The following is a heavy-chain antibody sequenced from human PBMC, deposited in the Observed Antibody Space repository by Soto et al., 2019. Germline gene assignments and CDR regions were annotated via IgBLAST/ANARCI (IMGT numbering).Heavy chain of an antibody. CDR1: GFTFDDYA. D-gene: IGHD2-2*01. V-gene: IGHV3-9*01. J-gene: IGHJ6*03. CDR3: AKDGVVVPAAMRSGYYYYYMDV. CDR2: ISWNSGSI. Sequence: GGSLRLSCAASGFTFDDYAMHWVRQAPGKGLEWVSGISWNSGSIGYADSVKGRFTISRDNAKNSLYLQMNSLRAEDTALYYCAKDGVVVPAAMRSGYYYYYMDVWGKGTTVTVSS.